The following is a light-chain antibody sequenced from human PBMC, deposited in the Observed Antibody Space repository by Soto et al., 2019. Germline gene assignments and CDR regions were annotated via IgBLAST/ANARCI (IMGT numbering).Light chain of an antibody. J-gene: IGLJ1*01. V-gene: IGLV2-14*03. Sequence: LTQPAFVTGSRAQSITIFCTEPSSDVGGYNYVSWYQQHPGSAPKLMIYDVSSRPSGVSNRFSGSKSGNTASLTISGLQAEDEADYYCSSYTSSFKLAVFGSGTKVTVL. CDR3: SSYTSSFKLAV. CDR2: DVS. CDR1: SSDVGGYNY.